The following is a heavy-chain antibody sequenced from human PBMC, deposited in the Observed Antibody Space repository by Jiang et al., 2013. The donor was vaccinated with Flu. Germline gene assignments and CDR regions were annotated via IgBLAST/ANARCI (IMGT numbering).Heavy chain of an antibody. Sequence: KWYIDYAVSVKSRITINPDTSKNQFSLQLNSVTPEDTAVYYCARDQSLSGWFPYYYGMDVWGQGTTVTVSS. V-gene: IGHV6-1*01. D-gene: IGHD6-19*01. CDR3: ARDQSLSGWFPYYYGMDV. CDR2: KWYI. J-gene: IGHJ6*02.